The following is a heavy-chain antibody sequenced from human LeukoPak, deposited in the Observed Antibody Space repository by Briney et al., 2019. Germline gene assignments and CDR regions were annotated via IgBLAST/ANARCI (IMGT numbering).Heavy chain of an antibody. V-gene: IGHV4-34*01. CDR3: ARGRVTTVTTFSDY. D-gene: IGHD4-11*01. CDR2: INHSGST. J-gene: IGHJ4*02. CDR1: GGSFSGYY. Sequence: SETLSLTCAVYGGSFSGYYWSWIRQPPGKGLEWIGEINHSGSTNYNPSLKSRVTISVDTSKNQFSLKLSSVTAADTAVYYCARGRVTTVTTFSDYWGQVTLVTVSS.